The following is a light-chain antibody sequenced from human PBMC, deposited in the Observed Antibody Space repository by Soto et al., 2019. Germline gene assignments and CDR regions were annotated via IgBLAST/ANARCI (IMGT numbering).Light chain of an antibody. J-gene: IGLJ1*01. V-gene: IGLV1-40*01. Sequence: QSVLTQPPSVSGAPGQRVTISCTGCSSNIGAGCEVHWYQHLPGKAPKLLIYGNTNRPSGVPDRFSGSKSGTSASLAITGLQAEDEADYYCQSYDSSLSASYVFGGGNKVTV. CDR1: SSNIGAGCE. CDR3: QSYDSSLSASYV. CDR2: GNT.